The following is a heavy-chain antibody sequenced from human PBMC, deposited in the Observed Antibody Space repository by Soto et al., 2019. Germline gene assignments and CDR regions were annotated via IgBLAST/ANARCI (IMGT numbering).Heavy chain of an antibody. CDR3: AREAVMCTNGVCYPRGPFDY. V-gene: IGHV3-64*01. Sequence: PGGSLRLSCAASGFTFSSYAIHWVRQAPGKGLEYVSAISSNGGSTYYANSVKGRFTISRDNSKNTLYLQMGSLRAEDMAVYYCAREAVMCTNGVCYPRGPFDYWGQGTLVTVSS. J-gene: IGHJ4*02. D-gene: IGHD2-8*01. CDR1: GFTFSSYA. CDR2: ISSNGGST.